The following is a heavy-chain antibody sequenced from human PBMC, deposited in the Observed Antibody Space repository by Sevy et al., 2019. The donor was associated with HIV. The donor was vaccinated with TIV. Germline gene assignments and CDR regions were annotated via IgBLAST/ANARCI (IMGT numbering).Heavy chain of an antibody. J-gene: IGHJ4*02. D-gene: IGHD2-8*01. V-gene: IGHV3-23*01. Sequence: GGSLRLSCAASGFTFSKDSMSWVRQPPGKGLEWVSTLSFGCGEINYEDSVKGRFTISRDNSKSSVYLQMNNLRPEDTAVYYCAREGCTKPHDYWGQGTLVTVSS. CDR2: LSFGCGEI. CDR1: GFTFSKDS. CDR3: AREGCTKPHDY.